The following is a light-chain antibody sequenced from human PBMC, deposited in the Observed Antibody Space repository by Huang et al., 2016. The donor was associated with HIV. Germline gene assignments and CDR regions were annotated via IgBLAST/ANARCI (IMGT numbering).Light chain of an antibody. V-gene: IGKV3-20*01. J-gene: IGKJ1*01. Sequence: EIVLTQSPDTLSLSPGERATLSCRASRSVVSRHLAWYQQRPGQTPRLLIYGASTRAPGIPDRFSGRGSGTAFTLTSNRLEPEDSAVYYCQQYGSSPWTFGQGTKTEIK. CDR1: RSVVSRH. CDR2: GAS. CDR3: QQYGSSPWT.